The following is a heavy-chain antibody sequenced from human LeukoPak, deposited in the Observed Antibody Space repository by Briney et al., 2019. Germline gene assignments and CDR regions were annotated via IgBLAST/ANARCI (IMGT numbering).Heavy chain of an antibody. CDR2: IKSDGSST. D-gene: IGHD2-8*02. CDR3: ARVGAVTGAFDY. V-gene: IGHV3-74*01. J-gene: IGHJ4*02. CDR1: GFTFSNYW. Sequence: GGSLRLSCAASGFTFSNYWMHSVRQAPGKGLVCVSRIKSDGSSTNYADSVKGRFTISRDNAKNTLYLQMNSLRAEDTAVYYCARVGAVTGAFDYWGQGTLVTVSS.